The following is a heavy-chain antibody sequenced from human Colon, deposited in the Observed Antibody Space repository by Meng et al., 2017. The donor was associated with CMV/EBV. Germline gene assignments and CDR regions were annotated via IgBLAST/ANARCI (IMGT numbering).Heavy chain of an antibody. D-gene: IGHD5-24*01. J-gene: IGHJ4*02. CDR2: IWYDGSNK. Sequence: GESLKISCAASGFTFSSYGMHWVRQAPGKGLEWVAVIWYDGSNKYYADSVKGRLTISRDNSKNTLYLQMNSLRAEDTAVYYCAKDRSSTIDYWGQGTLVTVSS. V-gene: IGHV3-33*06. CDR1: GFTFSSYG. CDR3: AKDRSSTIDY.